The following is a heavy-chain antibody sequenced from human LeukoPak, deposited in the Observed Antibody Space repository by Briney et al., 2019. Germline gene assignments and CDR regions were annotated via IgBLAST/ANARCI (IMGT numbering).Heavy chain of an antibody. V-gene: IGHV1-69*13. CDR3: ARGPRQLRFLEWLSLSFDY. CDR1: GYTFTSYA. Sequence: SVKVSCKASGYTFTSYAISWVRQAPGQGLEWMGGIIPIFGTANYAQKFQGRVTITADESTSTAYMELSSLRSEDTAVYYCARGPRQLRFLEWLSLSFDYWGQGTLVTVSS. CDR2: IIPIFGTA. J-gene: IGHJ4*02. D-gene: IGHD3-3*01.